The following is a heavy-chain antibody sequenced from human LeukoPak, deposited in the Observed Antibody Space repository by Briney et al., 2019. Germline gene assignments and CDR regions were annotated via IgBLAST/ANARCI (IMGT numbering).Heavy chain of an antibody. J-gene: IGHJ6*03. Sequence: GGSLRLSCAASGFTFTTYSMNWVRQAPGKGLEWVSSITSSSASMYYADSVKGRFTISRDNSKNTLYLQMNSLRAEDTAVYYCARYGVSAVTAREYYYYYYMDVWGKGTTVTVSS. CDR3: ARYGVSAVTAREYYYYYYMDV. CDR2: ITSSSASM. CDR1: GFTFTTYS. V-gene: IGHV3-21*01. D-gene: IGHD2-21*02.